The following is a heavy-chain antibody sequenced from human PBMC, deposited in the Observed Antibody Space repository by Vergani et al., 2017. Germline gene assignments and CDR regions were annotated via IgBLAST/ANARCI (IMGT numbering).Heavy chain of an antibody. D-gene: IGHD4-11*01. Sequence: QVQLQQWGGGLLKPSETLSLTCVVNGGSFTSYHWTWIRQSPGEGLEWVGDIDHTGRPDYNPSLKSRLTMSVDKSRNQFSLTLNSVTATDTAIYFCARVNTETNGHRYYYYYMAVWGQGTAVTVS. J-gene: IGHJ6*03. V-gene: IGHV4-34*01. CDR3: ARVNTETNGHRYYYYYMAV. CDR2: IDHTGRP. CDR1: GGSFTSYH.